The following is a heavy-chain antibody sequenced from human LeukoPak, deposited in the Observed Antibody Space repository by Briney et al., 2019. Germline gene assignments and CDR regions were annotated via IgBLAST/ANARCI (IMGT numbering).Heavy chain of an antibody. Sequence: GASVKVSCKASGYTFTSNDINWVRQATGQGLEWMGWMNPNSGNTGYAQKFQGRVTMTRNTSISTAYMELSSLRSEDTAVYYCARELMCGGSCEQHEWGQGTLVTVSS. V-gene: IGHV1-8*01. CDR2: MNPNSGNT. D-gene: IGHD2-15*01. CDR3: ARELMCGGSCEQHE. J-gene: IGHJ4*02. CDR1: GYTFTSND.